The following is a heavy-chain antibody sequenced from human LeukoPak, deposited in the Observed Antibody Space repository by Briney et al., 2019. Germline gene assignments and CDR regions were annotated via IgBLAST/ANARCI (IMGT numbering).Heavy chain of an antibody. Sequence: SETLSLTCSVSGGYIRGYHWSWIRQPPGKGLEWIGYIYYDGSTNYNPSLKSRVTMSVDTSKNQFSLKLSSVTAADTAVYYCASQSFDFWSGYFDYWGQGTLVTVSS. V-gene: IGHV4-59*12. CDR1: GGYIRGYH. CDR3: ASQSFDFWSGYFDY. CDR2: IYYDGST. D-gene: IGHD3-3*01. J-gene: IGHJ4*02.